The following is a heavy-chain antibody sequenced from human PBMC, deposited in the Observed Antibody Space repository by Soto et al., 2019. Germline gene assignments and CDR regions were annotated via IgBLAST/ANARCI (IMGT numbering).Heavy chain of an antibody. CDR2: ISYDGSNK. J-gene: IGHJ6*02. Sequence: GGSLRLSCAASGFTFSSYGMHWVRQAPGKGLEWVAVISYDGSNKYYADSVKGRFTISRDNSKNTLYLQMNSLRAEDTAVYYCAMNSYYDFWSGRPYYYYGMDVWGQGTTVTVSS. D-gene: IGHD3-3*01. V-gene: IGHV3-30*03. CDR1: GFTFSSYG. CDR3: AMNSYYDFWSGRPYYYYGMDV.